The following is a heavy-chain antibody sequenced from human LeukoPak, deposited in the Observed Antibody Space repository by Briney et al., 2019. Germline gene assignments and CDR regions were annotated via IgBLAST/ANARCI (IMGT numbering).Heavy chain of an antibody. Sequence: ASVKVSCKASGYTFTICGISWVRQAPGQGLEWMGWISAYNGNTNYAQKLQGRVTMTTDTSTSTAYMELRSLRSDDTAVYYCARGVVGAYYYGMDVWGQGTTVTVSS. CDR3: ARGVVGAYYYGMDV. V-gene: IGHV1-18*01. D-gene: IGHD2-15*01. CDR2: ISAYNGNT. J-gene: IGHJ6*02. CDR1: GYTFTICG.